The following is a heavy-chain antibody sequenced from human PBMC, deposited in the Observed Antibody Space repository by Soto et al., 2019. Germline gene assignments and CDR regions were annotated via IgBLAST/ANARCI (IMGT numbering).Heavy chain of an antibody. CDR2: ISGIDSST. D-gene: IGHD6-19*01. J-gene: IGHJ5*02. V-gene: IGHV3-23*01. CDR1: GFTFSAYA. Sequence: PGGSLRLSCAASGFTFSAYAMIWVRQAPGKGLEWVSSISGIDSSTYYADSVKGRFTISRDNSKSTLYLQMNSLRAEDTAVYYCARVGAVAANNPLDPLGPGTLGTVSS. CDR3: ARVGAVAANNPLDP.